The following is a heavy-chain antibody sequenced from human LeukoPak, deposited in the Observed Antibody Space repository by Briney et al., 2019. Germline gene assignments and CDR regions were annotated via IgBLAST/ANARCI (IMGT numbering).Heavy chain of an antibody. CDR1: GFTFRSHW. D-gene: IGHD5-24*01. Sequence: GGSLRLSCVGSGFTFRSHWVNWVRQSPRKGLGWVANIKPDGIDKYYVDSARGRFTVSRDNAKNSAFLQMNSLRAEDTAIYYCATISAQTFDIWGQGTLVSVSS. J-gene: IGHJ3*02. CDR3: ATISAQTFDI. V-gene: IGHV3-7*01. CDR2: IKPDGIDK.